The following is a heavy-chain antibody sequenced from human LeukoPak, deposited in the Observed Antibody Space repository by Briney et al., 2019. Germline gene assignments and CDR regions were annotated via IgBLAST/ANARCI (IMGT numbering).Heavy chain of an antibody. D-gene: IGHD3-10*01. CDR2: IYHSGST. CDR1: GGSISSGGYS. CDR3: ARVPGGGYGSGSYSWFDP. J-gene: IGHJ5*02. V-gene: IGHV4-30-2*01. Sequence: SQTLSLTCAVSGGSISSGGYSWRWIRQPPGKGLEWIGYIYHSGSTYYNPSLKSRVTISVDRSKNQFSLKLSSVSAADTAVYYCARVPGGGYGSGSYSWFDPWGQGTLVTVSS.